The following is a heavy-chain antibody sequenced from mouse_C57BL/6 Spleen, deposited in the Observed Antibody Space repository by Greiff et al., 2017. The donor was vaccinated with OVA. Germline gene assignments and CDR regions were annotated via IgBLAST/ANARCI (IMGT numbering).Heavy chain of an antibody. CDR1: GFTFSSYT. CDR3: ARDDFYFDY. J-gene: IGHJ2*01. CDR2: ISGGGGNT. D-gene: IGHD2-4*01. V-gene: IGHV5-9*01. Sequence: EVHLVESGGGLVKPGGSLKLSCAASGFTFSSYTMSWVRQTPEKRLEWVATISGGGGNTYYPDSVKGRFTISRDNAKNTLYLQMSSLRSEDTALYYCARDDFYFDYWGQGTTLTVSS.